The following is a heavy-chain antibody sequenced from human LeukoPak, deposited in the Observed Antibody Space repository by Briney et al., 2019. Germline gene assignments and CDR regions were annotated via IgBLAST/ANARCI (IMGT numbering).Heavy chain of an antibody. CDR2: INLSGST. Sequence: PSETLSLTCTVSDGSIINNNHYWGWIRQPPGKGLEWIGEINLSGSTNYNPSLKSRVTILVDTSKNQVSLKLTSVTAADTAVYYCARDPLCSTTSCYWDYWGQGTLVTVSS. J-gene: IGHJ4*02. CDR3: ARDPLCSTTSCYWDY. V-gene: IGHV4-39*07. CDR1: DGSIINNNHY. D-gene: IGHD2/OR15-2a*01.